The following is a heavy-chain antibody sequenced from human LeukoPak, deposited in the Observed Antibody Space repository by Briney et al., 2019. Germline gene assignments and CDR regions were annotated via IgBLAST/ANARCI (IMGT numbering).Heavy chain of an antibody. J-gene: IGHJ4*02. CDR3: AKVDIGWSLW. CDR1: GFTFSSYA. CDR2: ISGSGSST. Sequence: PGGSLRLSCAASGFTFSSYAMSWARQAPGKGLEWVSTISGSGSSTYYTDSVKGRFTISRDNSKNTLYLQMNSLRAEDTAVYYCAKVDIGWSLWWGQGTLVTVSS. V-gene: IGHV3-23*01. D-gene: IGHD6-19*01.